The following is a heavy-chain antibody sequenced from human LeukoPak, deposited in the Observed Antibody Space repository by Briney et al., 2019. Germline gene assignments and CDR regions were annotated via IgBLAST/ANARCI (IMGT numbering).Heavy chain of an antibody. CDR1: GYTFTGYY. D-gene: IGHD3-10*01. V-gene: IGHV1-2*02. Sequence: ASVKVSCKASGYTFTGYYMHWVRQAPGQGLEWMGWINPNSGGTNFAQKFQGRVTMTRDTSISTAYMELGRLRSDDTALYYCAKGKGDGSGYYYVMDVWGQGTTVTVSS. J-gene: IGHJ6*02. CDR2: INPNSGGT. CDR3: AKGKGDGSGYYYVMDV.